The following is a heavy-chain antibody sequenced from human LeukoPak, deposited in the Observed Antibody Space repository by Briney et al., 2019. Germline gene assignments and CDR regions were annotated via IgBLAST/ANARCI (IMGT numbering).Heavy chain of an antibody. D-gene: IGHD3-22*01. CDR3: AADRRYDSSGYYIFDY. J-gene: IGHJ4*02. Sequence: GTSVKVSCKASGSTFTRSAMQWERQARGQRLEWIGWIVVGSGNTNYAQKFQERVTITRDMSTSTAYMELSSLRSEDTAVYYCAADRRYDSSGYYIFDYWGQGTLVTVSS. CDR1: GSTFTRSA. V-gene: IGHV1-58*02. CDR2: IVVGSGNT.